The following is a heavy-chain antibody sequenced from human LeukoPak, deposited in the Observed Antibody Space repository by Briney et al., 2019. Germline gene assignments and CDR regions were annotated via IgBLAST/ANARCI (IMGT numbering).Heavy chain of an antibody. J-gene: IGHJ4*02. D-gene: IGHD5-18*01. CDR3: ARDQRGYSYLDFDY. CDR1: VFTFIDYY. CDR2: ISISSSYT. V-gene: IGHV3-11*05. Sequence: VGSLRLSCAASVFTFIDYYMSWIRQAPGKGVEWVSYISISSSYTNYADSVKGRFTISRDNAKNSLYLQMSSLRAEDTAVYYCARDQRGYSYLDFDYWGQGTLVTVSS.